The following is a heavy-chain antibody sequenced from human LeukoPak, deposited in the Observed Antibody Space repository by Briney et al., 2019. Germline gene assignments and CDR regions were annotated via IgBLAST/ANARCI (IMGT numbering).Heavy chain of an antibody. CDR1: GASITSSY. J-gene: IGHJ5*02. Sequence: SETLSLTCSVSGASITSSYWSWIRQTPGKGLEWIGNIYSGSTNYNPSFESRVTVSLGTSKNQFSLRLTSVTAADTALYYSARDGYGSGSYGWFDPWGQGTLVTVSS. D-gene: IGHD3-10*01. V-gene: IGHV4-59*01. CDR2: IYSGST. CDR3: ARDGYGSGSYGWFDP.